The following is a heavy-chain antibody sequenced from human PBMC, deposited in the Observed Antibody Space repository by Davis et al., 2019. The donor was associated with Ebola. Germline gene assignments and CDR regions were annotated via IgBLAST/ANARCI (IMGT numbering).Heavy chain of an antibody. CDR1: GFTFSTYE. J-gene: IGHJ2*01. D-gene: IGHD2-8*01. CDR3: ARRAPLYCTNALCHGPYWYFDL. Sequence: GESLKISCTASGFTFSTYEMSWVRQAPGKGLEWVSTISGNAGTTYYADSVKGRFIISRDNSKNMLYLQMNSLRAEDTAIYYCARRAPLYCTNALCHGPYWYFDLWGRGTLVTVSS. CDR2: ISGNAGTT. V-gene: IGHV3-23*01.